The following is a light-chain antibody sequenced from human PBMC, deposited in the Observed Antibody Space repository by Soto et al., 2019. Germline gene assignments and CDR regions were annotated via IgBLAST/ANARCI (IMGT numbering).Light chain of an antibody. CDR1: TSYVGAYDY. V-gene: IGLV2-14*03. J-gene: IGLJ1*01. Sequence: QSVLTQPASVSGSPDQSITISGTGTTSYVGAYDYVSWYQQHPDKAPKLMIYEVSNRPSGVSNRFSGSKSVNTATLTISGLQAEDEADYYCSSYTSSSTRVFGTGTKVT. CDR3: SSYTSSSTRV. CDR2: EVS.